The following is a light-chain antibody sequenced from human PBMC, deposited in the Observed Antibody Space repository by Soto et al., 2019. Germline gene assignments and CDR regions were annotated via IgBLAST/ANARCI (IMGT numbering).Light chain of an antibody. CDR2: GAS. CDR3: QQDGSSPRT. Sequence: EIVLTQSPGTLSLSPGERATLYCRASRSVASRSLAWYQQKPGQAPRLLIYGASSRATGIPDRFSRSGSGTDFNLTISRLEHEDFAWYYCQQDGSSPRTFGQGTKVEIK. J-gene: IGKJ1*01. CDR1: RSVASRS. V-gene: IGKV3-20*01.